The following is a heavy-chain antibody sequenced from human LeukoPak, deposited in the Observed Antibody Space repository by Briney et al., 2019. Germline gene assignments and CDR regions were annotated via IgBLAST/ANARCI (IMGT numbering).Heavy chain of an antibody. V-gene: IGHV3-53*01. Sequence: QPGGSLRLSCAASGFTVSRNYVSWVRQAPGKGLEWVSVSYSGGDTYYPDSVKGRFTVSRDNPKNTVYLQMNSLRAEDTAVYFCARSPVLDRNDWSFADWGQGTLVTVSS. CDR3: ARSPVLDRNDWSFAD. CDR2: SYSGGDT. D-gene: IGHD1-1*01. J-gene: IGHJ4*02. CDR1: GFTVSRNY.